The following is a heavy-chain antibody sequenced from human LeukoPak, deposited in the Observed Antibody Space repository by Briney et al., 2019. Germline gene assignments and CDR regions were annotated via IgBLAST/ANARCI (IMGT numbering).Heavy chain of an antibody. V-gene: IGHV1-2*02. CDR2: IYPNNGGT. Sequence: ASVKVSCKASGYTFTDYSIHWVRQAPGQGLEWMGSIYPNNGGTNYAQKFQGRVTMTRDMSISTAYMELSRLRSDDTAVYYCARDPSNSGYDYLYYFDYWGQGTLVTVSS. J-gene: IGHJ4*02. CDR1: GYTFTDYS. D-gene: IGHD5-12*01. CDR3: ARDPSNSGYDYLYYFDY.